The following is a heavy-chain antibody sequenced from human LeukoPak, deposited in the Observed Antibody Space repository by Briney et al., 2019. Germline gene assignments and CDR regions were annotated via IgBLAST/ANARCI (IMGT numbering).Heavy chain of an antibody. CDR1: GFTFSSYG. Sequence: GGSLRLSCAASGFTFSSYGMHWVRQASGKGLEWVAFIRYDGSNKYYADSVKGRFTISRDNSKNTLYLQMHSLRAEDTAVYYCAKDPWNLGYCSSTSCYVRDRNYYGMDVWGQGTTVTVSS. J-gene: IGHJ6*02. CDR2: IRYDGSNK. D-gene: IGHD2-2*01. V-gene: IGHV3-30*02. CDR3: AKDPWNLGYCSSTSCYVRDRNYYGMDV.